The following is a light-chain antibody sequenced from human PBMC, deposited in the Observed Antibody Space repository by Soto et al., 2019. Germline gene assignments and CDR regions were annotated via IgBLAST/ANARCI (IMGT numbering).Light chain of an antibody. CDR1: QSVSSN. CDR2: GAS. J-gene: IGKJ5*01. V-gene: IGKV3-15*01. CDR3: QPDHKWAF. Sequence: LLAHSRAAQRLARGESRSRWCRASQSVSSNLAGYQQKPGQAPRPLIYGASTRATGIPARFIASGSGTEFNLTILSIHSEHFALYFCQPDHKWAFFAQGTRLEIK.